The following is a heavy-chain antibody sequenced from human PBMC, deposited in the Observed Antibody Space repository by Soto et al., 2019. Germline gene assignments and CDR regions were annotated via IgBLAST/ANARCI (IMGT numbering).Heavy chain of an antibody. CDR2: IIPIFGTA. CDR1: GVTFSKFI. D-gene: IGHD6-19*01. J-gene: IGHJ6*02. CDR3: AQFMYSSPMGSDYGMDV. Sequence: QVQLEQSGGEVKKPGSSVKVSCKASGVTFSKFIMTWVRQAPGLGLEWVGVIIPIFGTANYAQKFQGRVTIPADESTSTSYLEVSILSSEETAVDYSAQFMYSSPMGSDYGMDVWVQAPAVTVSS. V-gene: IGHV1-69*01.